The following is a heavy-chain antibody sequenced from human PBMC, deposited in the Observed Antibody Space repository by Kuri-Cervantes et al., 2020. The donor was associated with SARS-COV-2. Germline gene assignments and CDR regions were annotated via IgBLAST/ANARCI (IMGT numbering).Heavy chain of an antibody. V-gene: IGHV3-30-3*01. Sequence: GESLKISCAASGFTFSSYAMHWVRQAPGKGLEWVAVISYDGSNKYYADPVKGRFTISRDNSKNTLYLQMNSLRAEDTAVYYCARCIAAAGTYYYYGMDVWGQGTTVTVSS. CDR3: ARCIAAAGTYYYYGMDV. CDR1: GFTFSSYA. D-gene: IGHD6-13*01. CDR2: ISYDGSNK. J-gene: IGHJ6*02.